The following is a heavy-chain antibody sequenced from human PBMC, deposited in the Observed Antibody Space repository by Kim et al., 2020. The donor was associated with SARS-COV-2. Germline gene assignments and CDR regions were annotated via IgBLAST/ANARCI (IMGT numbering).Heavy chain of an antibody. CDR2: IWYDGSNK. CDR1: GFTFSSYG. CDR3: AKDNHHKTGSGLGY. V-gene: IGHV3-33*06. Sequence: GGSLRLSCVVSGFTFSSYGMHWVRQAPGKGLEWVAVIWYDGSNKYYADSVKGRFTISRDNSKNTPYLQMSSLRAEDTAVYYCAKDNHHKTGSGLGYWGKG. J-gene: IGHJ4*02. D-gene: IGHD6-19*01.